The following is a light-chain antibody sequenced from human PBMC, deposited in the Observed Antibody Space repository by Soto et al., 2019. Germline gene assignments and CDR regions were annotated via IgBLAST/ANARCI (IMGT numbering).Light chain of an antibody. V-gene: IGKV1-5*03. CDR1: QSISSW. CDR2: KAS. CDR3: QQYNSYRA. Sequence: DIQMTQSPSSVSASVGDRVTITCRASQSISSWLAWYQQKPGKAPKLLIYKASTLESGVPSRFSGSGSGTEFTLTISSLQPDDFATYYCQQYNSYRAFGQGTKVDI. J-gene: IGKJ1*01.